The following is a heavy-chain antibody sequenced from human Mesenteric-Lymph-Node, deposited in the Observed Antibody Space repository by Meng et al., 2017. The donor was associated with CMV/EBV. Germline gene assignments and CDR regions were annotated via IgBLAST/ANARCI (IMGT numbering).Heavy chain of an antibody. CDR1: GFTFSDYY. J-gene: IGHJ4*02. V-gene: IGHV3-11*01. Sequence: GESLKISCAASGFTFSDYYMSWIRQAPGKGLEWVSYISSSGSTIYYADSVKGRFTISRDNAKNSLYLQMNSLRAEDTALYYCARGCVEYSAFDYWGQGTLVTVSS. D-gene: IGHD2/OR15-2a*01. CDR3: ARGCVEYSAFDY. CDR2: ISSSGSTI.